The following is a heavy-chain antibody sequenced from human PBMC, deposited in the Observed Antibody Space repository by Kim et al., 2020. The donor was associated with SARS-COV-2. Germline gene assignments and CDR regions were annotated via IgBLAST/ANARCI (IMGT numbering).Heavy chain of an antibody. Sequence: SETLSLTCTVSGGSLSRSDVYWGWIRQPPGKGLEWIGISFYSGTTFYNPSLKRRVTISVDTSKNQFSLRLTSVTSADTAVHYCVVYSRWSGWFDPWGQGTLVTVSS. CDR2: SFYSGTT. CDR1: GGSLSRSDVY. V-gene: IGHV4-39*01. J-gene: IGHJ5*02. D-gene: IGHD3-22*01. CDR3: VVYSRWSGWFDP.